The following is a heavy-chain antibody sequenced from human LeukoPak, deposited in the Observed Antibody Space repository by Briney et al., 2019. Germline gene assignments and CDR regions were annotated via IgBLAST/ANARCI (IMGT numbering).Heavy chain of an antibody. D-gene: IGHD4-17*01. V-gene: IGHV4-39*01. Sequence: SETLSLTCSVSGGSISNSHYWGWIRQPPGNGLEWIASTHYSGTTYYNPSLKSRVTMSVDTSKNQFSLKLTSVTAADTAIYYCARRTVTNAGNYFDPWGQGTLVTVSP. CDR3: ARRTVTNAGNYFDP. CDR2: THYSGTT. CDR1: GGSISNSHY. J-gene: IGHJ5*02.